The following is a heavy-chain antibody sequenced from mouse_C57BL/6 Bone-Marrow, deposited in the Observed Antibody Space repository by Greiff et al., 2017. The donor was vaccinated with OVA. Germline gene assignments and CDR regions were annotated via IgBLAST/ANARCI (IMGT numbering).Heavy chain of an antibody. D-gene: IGHD2-2*01. CDR1: GFNIKNTY. CDR3: ANPLWLRRGYYFDY. Sequence: VQLKESVAELVRPGASVKLSCTASGFNIKNTYMHWVKQRPEQGLEWIGRIDPANGNTKYAPKFQGKATITADTSSNTAYLQLSSLTSEDTAIYYCANPLWLRRGYYFDYWGQGTTLTVSS. CDR2: IDPANGNT. J-gene: IGHJ2*01. V-gene: IGHV14-3*01.